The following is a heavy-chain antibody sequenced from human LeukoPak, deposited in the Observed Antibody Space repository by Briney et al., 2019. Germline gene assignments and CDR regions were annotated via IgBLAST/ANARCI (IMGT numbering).Heavy chain of an antibody. D-gene: IGHD2-21*02. CDR3: ARSWVETSFFDF. CDR1: GDSMNSGGHH. J-gene: IGHJ4*02. CDR2: IHYGGFT. Sequence: PSETLSLTCTVSGDSMNSGGHHWTRIRQHPGKALEWIGHIHYGGFTDYNPSLKTRSVISVDPSKNVFSLDLTSVTAADTAVYFCARSWVETSFFDFWGQGIQVIVSS. V-gene: IGHV4-31*03.